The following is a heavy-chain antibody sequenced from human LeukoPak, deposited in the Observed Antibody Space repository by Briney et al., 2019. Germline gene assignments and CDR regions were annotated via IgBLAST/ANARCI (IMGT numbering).Heavy chain of an antibody. CDR3: ARAMKWELLDDAFDI. Sequence: ETLSLTCIVSGGSLNSPNYYWGWVRQAPGKGLEWVSSISSSSSYIYYADSVKGRFTISRDNAKNSLYLQMNSLRAEDTAVYYCARAMKWELLDDAFDIWGQGTMVTVSS. CDR2: ISSSSSYI. CDR1: GGSLNSPNYY. D-gene: IGHD1-26*01. J-gene: IGHJ3*02. V-gene: IGHV3-21*01.